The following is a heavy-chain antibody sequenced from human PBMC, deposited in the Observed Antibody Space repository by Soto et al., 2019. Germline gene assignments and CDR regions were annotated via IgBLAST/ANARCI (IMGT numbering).Heavy chain of an antibody. J-gene: IGHJ4*02. CDR3: VSDRGYGHASVPYS. D-gene: IGHD5-18*01. CDR2: ISYDRGLQ. V-gene: IGHV3-30*03. CDR1: GFTFSSYG. Sequence: QAQLVESGGSVVQPGRSLRLSCAASGFTFSSYGMNWVRQAPGTRLEWVAVISYDRGLQHYADSVKGRFTISRDNSKNMVLLQMNSLRAEDTAVYYCVSDRGYGHASVPYSWGQGTLVSVSS.